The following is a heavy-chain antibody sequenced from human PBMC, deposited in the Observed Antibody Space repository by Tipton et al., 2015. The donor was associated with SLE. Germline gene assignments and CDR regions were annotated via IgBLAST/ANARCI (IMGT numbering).Heavy chain of an antibody. Sequence: TLSLTCTVSGGSISSNIHYWAWIRQPPGKGLEWIGTIYYSGNTYYNPSLKSQVTISVDTSKNQFSLNLNSVTAADTAMYYCARLEYCSGGSCQHDYWGQGTLVTVSS. V-gene: IGHV4-39*01. D-gene: IGHD2-15*01. CDR3: ARLEYCSGGSCQHDY. CDR2: IYYSGNT. CDR1: GGSISSNIHY. J-gene: IGHJ4*02.